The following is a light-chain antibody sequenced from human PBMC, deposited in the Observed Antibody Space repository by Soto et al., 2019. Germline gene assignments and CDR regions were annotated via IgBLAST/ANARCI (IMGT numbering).Light chain of an antibody. Sequence: DIQTTQSPSSLSASVGDRVTITFQASQNINNYLNWYQQKPGKAPKLLIYDASDLETGVPSRFSGSGSGTGFTFTISSLQPEDFATYYCQQYESLPLTFGQGTRREIK. CDR3: QQYESLPLT. J-gene: IGKJ5*01. V-gene: IGKV1-33*01. CDR1: QNINNY. CDR2: DAS.